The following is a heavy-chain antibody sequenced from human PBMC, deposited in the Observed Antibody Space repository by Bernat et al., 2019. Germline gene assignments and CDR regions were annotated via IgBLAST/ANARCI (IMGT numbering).Heavy chain of an antibody. CDR2: ISYDGSNK. D-gene: IGHD2-8*01. CDR3: ARDGNGLDY. V-gene: IGHV3-30*01. J-gene: IGHJ4*02. CDR1: GFTFSSYA. Sequence: QVQLVESGGGVVQPGRSLRLSCAASGFTFSSYAMHWVRQAPGKGLEWVAGISYDGSNKYYADSVKGRFTISRDNSKNTLYLQMNSLRAEDTAVYYCARDGNGLDYWGQGTLVTVSS.